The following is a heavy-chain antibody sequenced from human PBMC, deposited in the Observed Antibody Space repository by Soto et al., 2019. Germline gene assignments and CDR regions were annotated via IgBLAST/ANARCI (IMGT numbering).Heavy chain of an antibody. CDR3: AKDNDGSYYYYYGMDV. J-gene: IGHJ6*02. CDR1: GFTFSSYG. V-gene: IGHV3-30*18. D-gene: IGHD1-26*01. Sequence: QVQLVESGGGVVQPGRSLRLSCAASGFTFSSYGMHWVRQAPGKGLEWVAVISYDGSNKYYADSVKGRFTISRDNSKNTLYMQMNSLRAEDTAVYYCAKDNDGSYYYYYGMDVWGQGTTVTVS. CDR2: ISYDGSNK.